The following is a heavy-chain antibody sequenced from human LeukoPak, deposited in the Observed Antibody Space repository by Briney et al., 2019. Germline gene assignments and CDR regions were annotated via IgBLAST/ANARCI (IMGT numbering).Heavy chain of an antibody. CDR2: MNPNSGNT. CDR3: ATTYYYDSSGYRDAFDI. Sequence: ASVKVSCKASGYTFITYEINWVRQAPGHGLEWMGWMNPNSGNTGYAQKFQGRVTMTRNTSISTAYMELSSLRSEDTAVYYCATTYYYDSSGYRDAFDIWGQGTMVTVSS. CDR1: GYTFITYE. D-gene: IGHD3-22*01. J-gene: IGHJ3*02. V-gene: IGHV1-8*01.